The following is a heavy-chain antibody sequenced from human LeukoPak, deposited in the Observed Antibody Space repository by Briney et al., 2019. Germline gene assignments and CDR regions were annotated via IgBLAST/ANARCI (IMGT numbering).Heavy chain of an antibody. V-gene: IGHV3-11*04. CDR3: ARGRDGYNSGAFDI. D-gene: IGHD5-24*01. J-gene: IGHJ3*02. Sequence: PGRSLRLSCAASGFTFTDYYMSCIRQAPGKGLEWVSYISNSGSSTYYADSVKGRFTIARDIDKNSLYLQMTSLRAENTAVYSCARGRDGYNSGAFDIWGQGTMVTVSS. CDR1: GFTFTDYY. CDR2: ISNSGSST.